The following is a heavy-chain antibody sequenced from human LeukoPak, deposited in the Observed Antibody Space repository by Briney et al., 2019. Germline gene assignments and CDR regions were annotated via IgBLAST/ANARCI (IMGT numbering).Heavy chain of an antibody. CDR1: GFTFNTYS. D-gene: IGHD3-9*01. J-gene: IGHJ4*02. CDR2: VKSGNYDI. CDR3: ARDSDWAFDY. Sequence: SGGSLRLSCAASGFTFNTYSMNWVRQAPGKGLEWLSYVKSGNYDIQYADSVTGRFTVSRDSATNSLYLQMNDLKAEDTAVYYCARDSDWAFDYWGQGSLVTVSS. V-gene: IGHV3-48*01.